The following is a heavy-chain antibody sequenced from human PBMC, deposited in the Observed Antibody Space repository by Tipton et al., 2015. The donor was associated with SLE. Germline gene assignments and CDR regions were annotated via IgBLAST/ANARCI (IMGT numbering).Heavy chain of an antibody. CDR2: MYHSGST. CDR3: ARGLFPWELFY. D-gene: IGHD1-26*01. Sequence: TLSLTCTVSGGSISSGGYYWSWIRQHPGKGLEWIGYMYHSGSTYYNPSLKSRVTISVDTSKNQFSLKLSSVTAADTAVYYCARGLFPWELFYWGQGTLVTVSS. V-gene: IGHV4-31*03. CDR1: GGSISSGGYY. J-gene: IGHJ4*02.